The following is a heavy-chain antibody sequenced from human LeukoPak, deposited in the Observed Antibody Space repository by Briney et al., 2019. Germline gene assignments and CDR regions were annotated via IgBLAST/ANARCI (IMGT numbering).Heavy chain of an antibody. V-gene: IGHV3-33*01. D-gene: IGHD2-21*02. CDR1: GFTFSSYG. J-gene: IGHJ4*02. CDR2: IWYDGSNE. CDR3: ARDFCGGDCYSAYY. Sequence: GGSLRLSCAASGFTFSSYGMHWVRQAPGKGLEWVAVIWYDGSNEYYADSVKGRFTISRDNSKNTLYLQMNSLRAEDTAVYYCARDFCGGDCYSAYYWGQGTLVTVSS.